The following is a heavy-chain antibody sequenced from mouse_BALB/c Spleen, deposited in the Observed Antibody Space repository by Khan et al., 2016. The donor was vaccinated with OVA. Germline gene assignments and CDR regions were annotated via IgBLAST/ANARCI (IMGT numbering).Heavy chain of an antibody. D-gene: IGHD2-14*01. CDR3: AKNYRYDVYFDY. CDR2: IYPFNDDT. V-gene: IGHV1S136*01. Sequence: EVKLQQSGPELVKPGASVKMSCKASGYTFTSYVMHWLRQKPGQGLEWIGYIYPFNDDTKYNEKFKGKATLTSAKSSSTAYMELSSLTSEESAVFYCAKNYRYDVYFDYWGQGTTLTVSS. J-gene: IGHJ2*01. CDR1: GYTFTSYV.